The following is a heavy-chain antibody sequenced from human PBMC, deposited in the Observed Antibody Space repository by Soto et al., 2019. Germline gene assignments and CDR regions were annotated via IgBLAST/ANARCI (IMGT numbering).Heavy chain of an antibody. CDR2: VYYSGGA. CDR3: GRVVEGATRHTDSDS. D-gene: IGHD2-15*01. V-gene: IGHV4-39*02. Sequence: QVQLQESGPGLVKPSETLSLTCAVSGVSIHNSHSFWGWIRQPPGKGLEFIGSVYYSGGANYNPSPKGRVTISVDTSNNQFSLRVNSVTAADTAVYYCGRVVEGATRHTDSDSWGQGMLVTVSS. J-gene: IGHJ5*02. CDR1: GVSIHNSHSF.